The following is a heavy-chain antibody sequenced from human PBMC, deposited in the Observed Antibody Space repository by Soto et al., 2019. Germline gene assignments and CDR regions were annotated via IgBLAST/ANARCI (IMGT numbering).Heavy chain of an antibody. V-gene: IGHV1-69*02. Sequence: QVQLVQSGAEVKKPGSSVKVSCKASGGTFSSYTISWVRQAPGQGLEWMGRIIPILGIANYAQKFQGRVTITADKSTSTAYMELSSLRSEDTAVYYCASGGDVKENMVRGANDAFDIWGQGTMVTVSS. CDR3: ASGGDVKENMVRGANDAFDI. D-gene: IGHD3-10*01. CDR2: IIPILGIA. CDR1: GGTFSSYT. J-gene: IGHJ3*02.